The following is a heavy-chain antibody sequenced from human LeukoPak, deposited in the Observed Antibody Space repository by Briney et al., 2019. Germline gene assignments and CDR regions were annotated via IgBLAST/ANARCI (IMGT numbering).Heavy chain of an antibody. V-gene: IGHV3-23*01. CDR3: AKEVATYDFWSGPNAFDI. CDR2: ISGGGGNT. Sequence: GGSLRLSCAASGFTFTTYAMSWVRQASGKGLAWVSAISGGGGNTYYADSVKGRFTISRDNSKNTLYLQMNSLGDEDTAIYYCAKEVATYDFWSGPNAFDIWGQGTMVTVSS. CDR1: GFTFTTYA. J-gene: IGHJ3*02. D-gene: IGHD3-3*01.